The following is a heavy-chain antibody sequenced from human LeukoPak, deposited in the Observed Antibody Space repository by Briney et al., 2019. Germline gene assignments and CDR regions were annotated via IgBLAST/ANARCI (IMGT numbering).Heavy chain of an antibody. CDR2: IKHVGSEK. V-gene: IGHV3-7*04. CDR1: GFTFSSYW. D-gene: IGHD2-15*01. CDR3: AREVVDSYFDY. Sequence: RGSLRLSCAASGFTFSSYWMTWVRQAPGKGLEWVANIKHVGSEKYYVDSVQGRFTISRDNAKNSLYLQVNSLRAEDTAVYYCAREVVDSYFDYWGQGTLVTVSS. J-gene: IGHJ4*02.